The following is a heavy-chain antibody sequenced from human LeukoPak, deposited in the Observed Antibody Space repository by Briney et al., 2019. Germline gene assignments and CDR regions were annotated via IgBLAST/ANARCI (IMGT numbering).Heavy chain of an antibody. J-gene: IGHJ4*02. V-gene: IGHV3-30*02. CDR2: IRHDGSNK. Sequence: GGSLRLSCAASVFTFRSYSMHWVRQAPAKGLEGVAFIRHDGSNKVYADSVKGRFTISRDNSKNTLYLQVNNLRTEDTAVYYCAKANEQLVLGYWGQGTLVTVSS. CDR3: AKANEQLVLGY. D-gene: IGHD6-6*01. CDR1: VFTFRSYS.